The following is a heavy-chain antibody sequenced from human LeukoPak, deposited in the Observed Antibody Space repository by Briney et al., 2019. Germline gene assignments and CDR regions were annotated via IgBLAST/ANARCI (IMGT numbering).Heavy chain of an antibody. CDR2: IIPIFGTA. CDR1: GGTFTNYT. CDR3: ARDLYYDSSGYYYRVGY. J-gene: IGHJ4*02. D-gene: IGHD3-22*01. V-gene: IGHV1-69*13. Sequence: ASVKVSCKASGGTFTNYTISWVRQAPGQGLEWMGGIIPIFGTANYAQKFQGRVTITADESTSTAYMELNSLRSKDTAVYYCARDLYYDSSGYYYRVGYWGQGTLVTVSS.